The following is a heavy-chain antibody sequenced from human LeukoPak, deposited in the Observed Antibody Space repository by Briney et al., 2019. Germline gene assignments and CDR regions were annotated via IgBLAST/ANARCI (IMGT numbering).Heavy chain of an antibody. V-gene: IGHV7-4-1*02. Sequence: ASVKVSCKASGYSLTTYGLSWVRQAPGQGLEWMGWINTNTGNPTYAQEFTGRFTFSLDTSASTAYLQISSLRAEDTAVYYCARDGGIQLWYWSVGMAVWGQGTRVTVSS. CDR1: GYSLTTYG. D-gene: IGHD5-18*01. CDR3: ARDGGIQLWYWSVGMAV. CDR2: INTNTGNP. J-gene: IGHJ6*02.